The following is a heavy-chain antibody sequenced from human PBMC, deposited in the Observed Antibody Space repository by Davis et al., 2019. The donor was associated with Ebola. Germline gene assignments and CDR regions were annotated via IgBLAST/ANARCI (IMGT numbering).Heavy chain of an antibody. V-gene: IGHV1-69*13. CDR1: GGTFSSYA. Sequence: AASVKVSCKASGGTFSSYAINWVRQAPGQGLEWMGGIIPIFGTANYAQKFQGRVTITADESTSTAYMELSSLRSEDTAVYYCARGGLSVATTPPDYWGQGTLVTVSS. CDR3: ARGGLSVATTPPDY. CDR2: IIPIFGTA. J-gene: IGHJ4*02. D-gene: IGHD5-12*01.